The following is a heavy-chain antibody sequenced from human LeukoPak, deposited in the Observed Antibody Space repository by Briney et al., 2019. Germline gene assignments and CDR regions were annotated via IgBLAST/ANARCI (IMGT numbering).Heavy chain of an antibody. CDR3: AREGGSGSYYNGNDY. V-gene: IGHV1-18*01. J-gene: IGHJ4*02. Sequence: ASVKVSCKASGETFNNYGITWVRQAPGQGLEWMGWISAYNGNTNYAQKFQGRVTMTTDTSTSTAYMELRSLKYDDTAVYYCAREGGSGSYYNGNDYWGQGTLVTVSS. D-gene: IGHD3-10*01. CDR1: GETFNNYG. CDR2: ISAYNGNT.